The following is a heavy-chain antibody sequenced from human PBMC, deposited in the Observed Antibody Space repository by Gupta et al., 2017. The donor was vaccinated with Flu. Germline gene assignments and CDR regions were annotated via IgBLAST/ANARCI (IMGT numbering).Heavy chain of an antibody. CDR3: ASSRVVRDAFDI. D-gene: IGHD3-3*01. CDR2: ISSSSSYI. Sequence: EVQLVESGGGLVKPGGSLRLSCAASGFTFSSYSMNWVRQAPGKGLEWVSSISSSSSYIYYADSVKGRFTISRDNAKKSLYLQMNSLRAEDTAVYYCASSRVVRDAFDIWGQGTMVTVSS. V-gene: IGHV3-21*01. J-gene: IGHJ3*02. CDR1: GFTFSSYS.